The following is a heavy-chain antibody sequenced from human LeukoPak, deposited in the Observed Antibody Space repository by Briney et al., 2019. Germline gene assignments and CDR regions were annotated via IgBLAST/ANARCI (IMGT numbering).Heavy chain of an antibody. CDR2: ISGDGSSP. CDR3: VKDIVPYDSIWGPFDF. Sequence: GGSLRLSCSPSGFTFSDYAMYWVRQAPGKGLEYGSSISGDGSSPYYADSVKGRFTISRDNSKNTLYLQMSSLRTEDTALYYCVKDIVPYDSIWGPFDFWGQGTLVTVSS. D-gene: IGHD3-16*01. V-gene: IGHV3-64D*06. J-gene: IGHJ4*02. CDR1: GFTFSDYA.